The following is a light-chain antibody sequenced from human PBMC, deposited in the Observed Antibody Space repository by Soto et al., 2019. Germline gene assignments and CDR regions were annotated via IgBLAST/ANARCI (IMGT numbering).Light chain of an antibody. CDR3: AAWDDSLNGFYV. Sequence: QSALAQPPSVSGAPGQRVNISCSGSSSNIGSNAVNWYQQLPGTAPKLLIYSNNQRPSGVPDRFSGSKSGTSASLAISGLQSEDEADYYCAAWDDSLNGFYVFGTGTKVTVL. J-gene: IGLJ1*01. CDR2: SNN. CDR1: SSNIGSNA. V-gene: IGLV1-44*01.